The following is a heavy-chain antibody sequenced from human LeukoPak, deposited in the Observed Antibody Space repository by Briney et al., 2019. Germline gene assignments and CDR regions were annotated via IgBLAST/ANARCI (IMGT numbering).Heavy chain of an antibody. D-gene: IGHD4-17*01. CDR1: GGTFSSYA. CDR2: IIPILGIA. CDR3: ARDSTVTIEYYYGMDV. Sequence: SVKVSCKASGGTFSSYAICWVRQARGQGLEWMGRIIPILGIANYAQKFQGRVTITADKSTSTAYMELSSLRSEDTAVYYCARDSTVTIEYYYGMDVWGQGTTVTVS. V-gene: IGHV1-69*04. J-gene: IGHJ6*02.